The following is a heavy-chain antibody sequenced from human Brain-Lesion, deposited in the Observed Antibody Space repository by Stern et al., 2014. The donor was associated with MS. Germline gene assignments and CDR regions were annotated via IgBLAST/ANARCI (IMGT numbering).Heavy chain of an antibody. D-gene: IGHD4-23*01. V-gene: IGHV3-74*01. CDR1: GFTFSDYW. CDR2: IKSDGSKT. Sequence: EVQLVESGGALVQPGGSLRLSCVVSGFTFSDYWMHWVRQAPGKGLVWVSRIKSDGSKTNYADFVKGRFTISRDNAKNTLYLQMNSLRVDDTAVYYCARDHFDNGGKTNGMDVWGQGTTVTVSS. CDR3: ARDHFDNGGKTNGMDV. J-gene: IGHJ6*02.